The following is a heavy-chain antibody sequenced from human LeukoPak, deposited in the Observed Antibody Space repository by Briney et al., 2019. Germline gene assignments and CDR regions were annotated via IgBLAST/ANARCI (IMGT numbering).Heavy chain of an antibody. CDR3: AAGYSSSWYVGNYFDY. V-gene: IGHV1-58*01. Sequence: GTSVKVSCKASGFTFTSSAVQWVRQARGQRVEWMGWIVVGSGNTNYAQKFQERVTITRDISTGTAYMELSSLRSEDTAVYYCAAGYSSSWYVGNYFDYWGQGTLVTVSS. CDR2: IVVGSGNT. CDR1: GFTFTSSA. D-gene: IGHD6-13*01. J-gene: IGHJ4*02.